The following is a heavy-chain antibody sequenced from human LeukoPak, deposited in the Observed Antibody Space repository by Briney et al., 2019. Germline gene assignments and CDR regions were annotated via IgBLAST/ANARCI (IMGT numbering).Heavy chain of an antibody. V-gene: IGHV1-69*06. D-gene: IGHD3-16*02. J-gene: IGHJ4*02. Sequence: ASVKVSCKASGGTFSSYAISWVRQAPGQGLEWMGGIIPIFGTANYAQKSQGRVTITADKSTSTAYMELSSLRSEDTAVYYCAMGDYVWGSYRRHFDYWGQGTLVTVSS. CDR2: IIPIFGTA. CDR1: GGTFSSYA. CDR3: AMGDYVWGSYRRHFDY.